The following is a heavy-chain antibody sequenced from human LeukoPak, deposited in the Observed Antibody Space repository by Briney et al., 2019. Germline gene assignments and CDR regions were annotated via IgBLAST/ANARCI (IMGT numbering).Heavy chain of an antibody. CDR1: GGSISGYY. V-gene: IGHV4-59*08. Sequence: PSETLSLTCTVAGGSISGYYWSWIRQPPGKGLEWIGYIYYSGSTNYNPSLKSRVTISVDTSKNQFSLKLSSVTAADTAVYYCARLEMYGDYPTNWYFDLWGRGTLVTVSS. CDR2: IYYSGST. D-gene: IGHD4-17*01. J-gene: IGHJ2*01. CDR3: ARLEMYGDYPTNWYFDL.